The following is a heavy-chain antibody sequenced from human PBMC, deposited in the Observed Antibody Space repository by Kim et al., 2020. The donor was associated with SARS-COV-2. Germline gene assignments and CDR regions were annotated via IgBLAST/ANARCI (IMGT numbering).Heavy chain of an antibody. D-gene: IGHD3-10*01. J-gene: IGHJ5*02. Sequence: GGSLRLSCVASGFSVSSYWMSWVRQAPGKGLEWVADINQDGREKYFLDSVKGRFTISRDNAKNSLYLQMNSLTVEDTAVYYCARDVVPTVRGVFDPWGQGTLVTVSS. CDR3: ARDVVPTVRGVFDP. CDR1: GFSVSSYW. V-gene: IGHV3-7*01. CDR2: INQDGREK.